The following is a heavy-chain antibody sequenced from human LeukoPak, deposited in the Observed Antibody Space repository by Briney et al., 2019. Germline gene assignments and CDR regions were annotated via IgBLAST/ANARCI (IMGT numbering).Heavy chain of an antibody. V-gene: IGHV1-2*02. Sequence: ASVKVSCKASGYTFTGYYMHWVRQAPGQGLEWMGWINPNSGGTNYAQKFQGRVTMTRDTSIRTAYMELSRLRSDDTAVYYCARDSHRDSSGSPDYWGQGTLVTVSS. J-gene: IGHJ4*02. CDR3: ARDSHRDSSGSPDY. CDR1: GYTFTGYY. CDR2: INPNSGGT. D-gene: IGHD6-19*01.